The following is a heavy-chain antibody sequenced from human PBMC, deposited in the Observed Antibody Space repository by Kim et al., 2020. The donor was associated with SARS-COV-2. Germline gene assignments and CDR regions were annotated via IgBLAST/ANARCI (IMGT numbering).Heavy chain of an antibody. J-gene: IGHJ6*02. D-gene: IGHD3-10*01. Sequence: GGSLRLSCAASGFTFSSYSMNWVRQAPGKGLEWVSSISSSSSYIYYADSVKGRFTISRDNAKNSLYLQMNSLRAEDTAVYYCARDGVRGVIRPLSGMDVWGQGTTVTVSS. CDR1: GFTFSSYS. V-gene: IGHV3-21*01. CDR2: ISSSSSYI. CDR3: ARDGVRGVIRPLSGMDV.